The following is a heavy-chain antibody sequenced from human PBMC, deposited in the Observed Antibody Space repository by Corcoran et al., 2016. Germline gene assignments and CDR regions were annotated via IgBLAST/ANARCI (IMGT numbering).Heavy chain of an antibody. D-gene: IGHD3-3*01. Sequence: QVQLVDSGGGVVQPGRSLRLSCAASGFTFSSYGMHWVRQAPGKGLEWVAVISSDGSNKYYADSVKGRFTISRDNSKNTLYLQMNSLRAEDTAVYYCAKISEDGYFDYWGQGTLVTVSS. V-gene: IGHV3-30*18. CDR1: GFTFSSYG. CDR3: AKISEDGYFDY. CDR2: ISSDGSNK. J-gene: IGHJ4*02.